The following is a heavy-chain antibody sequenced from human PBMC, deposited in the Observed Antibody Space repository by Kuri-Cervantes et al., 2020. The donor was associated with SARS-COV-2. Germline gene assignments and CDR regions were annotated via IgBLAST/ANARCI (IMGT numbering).Heavy chain of an antibody. D-gene: IGHD6-13*01. V-gene: IGHV1-2*02. Sequence: ASVNVSFKASGYTFTGYYMHWVRQAPGQGLDWMGWSNPNSGGTNYAQKFQGRVTMTRDTSIRTAYMELSRLRSDDTAVYYCARDPKRSSSWYAEGLQFDYWGQGTLVTVSS. J-gene: IGHJ4*02. CDR2: SNPNSGGT. CDR1: GYTFTGYY. CDR3: ARDPKRSSSWYAEGLQFDY.